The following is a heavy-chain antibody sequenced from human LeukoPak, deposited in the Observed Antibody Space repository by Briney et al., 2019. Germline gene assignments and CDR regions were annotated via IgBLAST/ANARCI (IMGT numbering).Heavy chain of an antibody. Sequence: GGSLRLSCETSGFTFSSYSMNWARQAPGKGLEWISYISTSTTTIYYANSVKGRFTISRDNAKKSLYLQMNSLRAEDTAVYYCARDPTMVRGVTNWFDPWGQGTLVTVSS. CDR3: ARDPTMVRGVTNWFDP. CDR1: GFTFSSYS. CDR2: ISTSTTTI. D-gene: IGHD3-10*01. J-gene: IGHJ5*02. V-gene: IGHV3-48*01.